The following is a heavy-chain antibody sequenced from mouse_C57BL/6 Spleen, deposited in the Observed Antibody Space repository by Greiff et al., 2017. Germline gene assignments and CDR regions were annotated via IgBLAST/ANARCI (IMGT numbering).Heavy chain of an antibody. D-gene: IGHD3-3*01. Sequence: QVQLLQPGAELVKPGASVKLSCKASGYTFTGYWMHWVKQRPGQGLEGIGNSKPSNGGNNYNEKLKSKATLTVDKSSSTADKQLSSLTSEDAAVYYCARGDDDWYIDVGGKGTTVTVST. CDR3: ARGDDDWYIDV. V-gene: IGHV1-53*01. CDR2: SKPSNGGN. CDR1: GYTFTGYW. J-gene: IGHJ1*03.